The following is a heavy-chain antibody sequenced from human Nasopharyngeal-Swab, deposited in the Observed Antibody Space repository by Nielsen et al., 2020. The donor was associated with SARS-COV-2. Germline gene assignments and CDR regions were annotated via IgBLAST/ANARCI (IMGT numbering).Heavy chain of an antibody. V-gene: IGHV1-69*01. Sequence: WVRQAPVQGLGWMGGIIPIFGTANYAQKFQGRVTITADEYTSTAYIELSSLRPENTVVYHCARGAPYTMVREVITFQYYYYYMDVWGKGTTVTVSS. J-gene: IGHJ6*03. D-gene: IGHD3-10*01. CDR2: IIPIFGTA. CDR3: ARGAPYTMVREVITFQYYYYYMDV.